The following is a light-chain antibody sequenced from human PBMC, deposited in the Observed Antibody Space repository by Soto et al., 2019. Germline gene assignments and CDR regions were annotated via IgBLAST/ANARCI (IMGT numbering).Light chain of an antibody. CDR1: QSISNY. Sequence: DIQMTQSPSSLSASVGDRVTITCRASQSISNYLNWYQQKPGKAPKLLIYAASSLQSGVPSRFSGSGSGTDFTLTISSLQPEDFAAYSCQQGYYTLFTFGPGTNVDI. V-gene: IGKV1-39*01. CDR3: QQGYYTLFT. J-gene: IGKJ3*01. CDR2: AAS.